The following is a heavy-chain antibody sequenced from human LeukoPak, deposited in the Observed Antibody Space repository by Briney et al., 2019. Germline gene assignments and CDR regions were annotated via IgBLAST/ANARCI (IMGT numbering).Heavy chain of an antibody. CDR1: GFTFSSYA. Sequence: GGPLRLSCAASGFTFSSYAMSWVRQAPGKGLEWVSAISGSGGSTYYADSVKGRFTISRDNSKNTLYLQMNSLRAEDTAVYYCAKDPDGSYWFDPWGQGTLVTVSS. D-gene: IGHD1-26*01. CDR3: AKDPDGSYWFDP. J-gene: IGHJ5*02. V-gene: IGHV3-23*01. CDR2: ISGSGGST.